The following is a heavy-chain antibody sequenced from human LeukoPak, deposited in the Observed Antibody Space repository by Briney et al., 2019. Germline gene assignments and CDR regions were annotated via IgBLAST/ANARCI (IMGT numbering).Heavy chain of an antibody. CDR1: GGPIRSGGYS. J-gene: IGHJ4*02. Sequence: PSETLALTCAASGGPIRSGGYSWSWIRQPPGKSLEWIGYTYHSGSTYYNPSLNSRVTISVDRSKHQFSLKLSSVTAADTAVYYRGRTKGYCSSTSCSYYFDHWGQGTLVPVSS. CDR2: TYHSGST. CDR3: GRTKGYCSSTSCSYYFDH. V-gene: IGHV4-30-2*01. D-gene: IGHD2-2*01.